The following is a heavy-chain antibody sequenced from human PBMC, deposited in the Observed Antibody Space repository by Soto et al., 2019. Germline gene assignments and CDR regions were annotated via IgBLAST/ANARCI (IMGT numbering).Heavy chain of an antibody. V-gene: IGHV4-39*07. CDR1: GGSISSSSYY. Sequence: SETLSLTCTVSGGSISSSSYYWGWIRQPPGKGLEWIGSIYYSGSTYYNPSLKSRVTISVDTSKNQFSLKLSSVTAADTAVYYCARCIGASYYYYYLAVWGKGTTVTVSS. CDR3: ARCIGASYYYYYLAV. D-gene: IGHD2-15*01. CDR2: IYYSGST. J-gene: IGHJ6*03.